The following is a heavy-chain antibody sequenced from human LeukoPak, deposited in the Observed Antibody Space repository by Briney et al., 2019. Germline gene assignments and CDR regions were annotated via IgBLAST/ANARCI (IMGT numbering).Heavy chain of an antibody. CDR1: GFTFGSYW. J-gene: IGHJ4*02. CDR3: VREDNSPYKNFDH. D-gene: IGHD1-1*01. V-gene: IGHV1-46*01. CDR2: INPAGTIT. Sequence: ASVMVSCKASGFTFGSYWMHWVRQAPGQGLEWLGLINPAGTITVFARKFQGRATVTRDTSASTVYMELNTLTSEDTAVYYCVREDNSPYKNFDHWGQGTLVTVSS.